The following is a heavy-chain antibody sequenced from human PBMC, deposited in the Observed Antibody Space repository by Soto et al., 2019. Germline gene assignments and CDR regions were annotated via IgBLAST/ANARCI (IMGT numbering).Heavy chain of an antibody. CDR2: IFFTGST. CDR3: ARRIAVAGYYYSHGMDV. D-gene: IGHD6-19*01. CDR1: GASISSYY. Sequence: QVQLQESGPGLVKPSETLSLNCTVSGASISSYYWSWIRKPPGKGLEWIGYIFFTGSTDYNPSLKSRVTISIDTSKNQFSLKLNSVTAADTAVYYCARRIAVAGYYYSHGMDVWGQGTTVTVSS. J-gene: IGHJ6*02. V-gene: IGHV4-59*08.